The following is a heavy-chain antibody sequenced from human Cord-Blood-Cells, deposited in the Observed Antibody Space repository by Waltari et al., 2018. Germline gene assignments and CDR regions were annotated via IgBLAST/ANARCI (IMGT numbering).Heavy chain of an antibody. Sequence: QVQLVESGGGVVQPGRSLRLSCAASGFTFSSYGMHWVRQAPGKGLEWVAVISYDGSNKYYADSVKGRFTISRDNSKNTLYLQMNSLRAEDTAVYYCAKAAAGTFGYWGQGTLVTVSS. J-gene: IGHJ4*02. CDR2: ISYDGSNK. D-gene: IGHD6-13*01. V-gene: IGHV3-30*18. CDR3: AKAAAGTFGY. CDR1: GFTFSSYG.